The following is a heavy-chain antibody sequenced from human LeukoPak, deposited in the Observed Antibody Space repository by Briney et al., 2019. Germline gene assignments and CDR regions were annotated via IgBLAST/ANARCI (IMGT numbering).Heavy chain of an antibody. J-gene: IGHJ5*02. CDR2: ISSSSSYK. D-gene: IGHD3-22*01. CDR1: GFTVSSNY. V-gene: IGHV3-21*01. CDR3: ARDPEPYYYDSSGYSPRFDP. Sequence: GGSLRLSCAASGFTVSSNYMSWVRQAPGKGLEWVSSISSSSSYKYYADSVKGRFTISRDNAKNSLYLQMNSLRAEDTAVYYCARDPEPYYYDSSGYSPRFDPWGQGTLVTVSS.